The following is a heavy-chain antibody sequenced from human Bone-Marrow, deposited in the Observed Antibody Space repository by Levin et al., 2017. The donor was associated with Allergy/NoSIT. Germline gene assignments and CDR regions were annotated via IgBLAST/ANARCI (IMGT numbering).Heavy chain of an antibody. CDR2: INPNSGGT. V-gene: IGHV1-2*02. J-gene: IGHJ3*02. CDR1: GYTFTDYY. CDR3: ARDPGYYDRAFDT. Sequence: ASVKVSCKASGYTFTDYYMNWVRQAPGQGLEWMGWINPNSGGTNYEQKFQGRVTMIRATSISTAYMELSGLRSDDTAVYYCARDPGYYDRAFDTWGQGTMVTVSS. D-gene: IGHD3-22*01.